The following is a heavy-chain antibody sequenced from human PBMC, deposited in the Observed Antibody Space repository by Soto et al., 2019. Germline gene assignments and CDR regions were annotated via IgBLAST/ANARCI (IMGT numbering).Heavy chain of an antibody. CDR2: IHYSGST. V-gene: IGHV4-39*01. CDR3: ARFDYGDNRFDP. D-gene: IGHD4-17*01. J-gene: IGHJ5*02. CDR1: GGSISRSSYY. Sequence: QLQLQESGPGLVKPSETLSLTCTVSGGSISRSSYYWGWIRQPPGKGLEWIGSIHYSGSTDYNPSLRSRVTISVDTSKNLFSLKMTSVTAADTAVYFCARFDYGDNRFDPWGQGILVTVSS.